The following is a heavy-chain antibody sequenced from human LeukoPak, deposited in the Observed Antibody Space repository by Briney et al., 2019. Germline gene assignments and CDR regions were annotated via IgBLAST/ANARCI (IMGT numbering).Heavy chain of an antibody. V-gene: IGHV3-30-3*01. CDR2: ISYDGSNK. CDR3: ARDDYGSGNFDY. CDR1: GFTFSSYA. J-gene: IGHJ4*02. Sequence: PGGSLRLSCAASGFTFSSYAMHWVRQAPGKGLEWVAVISYDGSNKYYADSVKGRFTISRDNSKNTLHLQMNSLRAEDTAVYYCARDDYGSGNFDYWGQGTLVTVSS. D-gene: IGHD3-10*01.